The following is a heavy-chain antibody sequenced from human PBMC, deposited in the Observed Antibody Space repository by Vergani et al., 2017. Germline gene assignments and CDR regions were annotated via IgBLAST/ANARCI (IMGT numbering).Heavy chain of an antibody. J-gene: IGHJ4*02. V-gene: IGHV3-21*01. Sequence: EVQLVESGGGLVKPGGSLRLSCAASGFTFSSYSMNWVRQAPGKGLEWVSSISSSSSYIYYADSVKGRFTISRDNAKNSLYLQMNSLRAEDTAVYYCARGTDIVVVLAARSPYYFDYWGQGTLVTVSS. CDR1: GFTFSSYS. CDR3: ARGTDIVVVLAARSPYYFDY. D-gene: IGHD2-15*01. CDR2: ISSSSSYI.